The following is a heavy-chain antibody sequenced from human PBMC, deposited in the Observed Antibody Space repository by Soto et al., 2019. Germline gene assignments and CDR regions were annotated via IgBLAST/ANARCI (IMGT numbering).Heavy chain of an antibody. V-gene: IGHV4-30-4*01. CDR2: IYYSGST. Sequence: NPSETLSLTCSVSGGSINSGDYYWSWIRQSPGKGLEWIGYIYYSGSTYYNPSLKSRSTISIDTSKNQFFLDVDSVTAADTAVYYCARLYTGYEAFDYWGQGTQVTVS. J-gene: IGHJ4*02. CDR3: ARLYTGYEAFDY. D-gene: IGHD5-12*01. CDR1: GGSINSGDYY.